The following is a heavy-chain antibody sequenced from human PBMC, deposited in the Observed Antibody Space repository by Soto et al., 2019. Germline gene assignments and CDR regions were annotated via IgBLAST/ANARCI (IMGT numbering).Heavy chain of an antibody. CDR3: VVRGSAFDI. Sequence: GGSLRLSCSGSGFSFRGDPVHWVRQPPGKGLEDVSVISSNGGITDNADSVKGRFTISRDNFKNIVYLQMSGLRLEDTAVYYCVVRGSAFDIWGQGIMVTVSS. V-gene: IGHV3-64D*06. D-gene: IGHD3-10*01. J-gene: IGHJ3*02. CDR1: GFSFRGDP. CDR2: ISSNGGIT.